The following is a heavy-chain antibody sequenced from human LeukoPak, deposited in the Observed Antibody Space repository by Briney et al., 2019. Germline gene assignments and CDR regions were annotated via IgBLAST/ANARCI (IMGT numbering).Heavy chain of an antibody. J-gene: IGHJ4*02. CDR3: ASLCSSTSCTHFDY. D-gene: IGHD2-2*01. CDR2: ISWDGGST. V-gene: IGHV3-43D*04. CDR1: GFPFDDYA. Sequence: GGSLRLSCAASGFPFDDYAMHWVRQAPGKGLEWVSLISWDGGSTDYADSVKGQFTISRDNSKNSLYLQMNSLRAEDTALYYCASLCSSTSCTHFDYWGQGTLVTVSS.